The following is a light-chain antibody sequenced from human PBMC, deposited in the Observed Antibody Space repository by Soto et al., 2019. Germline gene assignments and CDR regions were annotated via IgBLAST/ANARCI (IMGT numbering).Light chain of an antibody. CDR2: GAS. J-gene: IGKJ1*01. Sequence: EIGLTQSPCTLSWSPGEGATLSWGASQSVGGTFLAWYQQKGGQAPRLLIHGASNRATGIPDRFSGSGYGTDFNLTISRLEPEDFAVYYCQQYGGSPRTFGQGTKVDIK. CDR3: QQYGGSPRT. CDR1: QSVGGTF. V-gene: IGKV3-20*01.